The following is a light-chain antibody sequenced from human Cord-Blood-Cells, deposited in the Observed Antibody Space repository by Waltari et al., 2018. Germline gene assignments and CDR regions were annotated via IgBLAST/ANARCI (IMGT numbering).Light chain of an antibody. CDR3: QQCNNWPLT. CDR1: QSVSSY. Sequence: EIVLTQSPATLPLSQGERATLTCRASQSVSSYLAWYQQKPGQAPRLLIYDASNWATGIPARFSGSGSGTDFTLTISSLEPEDFAVYYCQQCNNWPLTFGQGTRLEIK. CDR2: DAS. V-gene: IGKV3-11*01. J-gene: IGKJ5*01.